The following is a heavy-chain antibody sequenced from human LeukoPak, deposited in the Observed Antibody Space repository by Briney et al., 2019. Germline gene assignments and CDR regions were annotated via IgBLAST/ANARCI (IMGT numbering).Heavy chain of an antibody. CDR1: EYSSTNFW. Sequence: GESLRISCKGSEYSSTNFWIGWVRQMLGKGLEWMGIIFPADSDTRYKPSFRGEAISSADKSITTAYLQWSSLKASDTAMYYCATTTFYRTEGGGWFDSRGQGTLVTVFS. J-gene: IGHJ5*01. CDR2: IFPADSDT. D-gene: IGHD2/OR15-2a*01. V-gene: IGHV5-51*01. CDR3: ATTTFYRTEGGGWFDS.